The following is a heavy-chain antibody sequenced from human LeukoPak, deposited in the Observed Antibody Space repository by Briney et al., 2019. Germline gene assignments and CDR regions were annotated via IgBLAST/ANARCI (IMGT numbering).Heavy chain of an antibody. D-gene: IGHD3-22*01. J-gene: IGHJ4*02. Sequence: GGPLRLSCAASGFTVSSNYMSWVRQAPGKGLEWVSVIYSGGSTYYADSVKGRFTISRDNSKNTLYLQMNSLRAEDTAVYYCARGYDSSGYYYDFDYWGQGTLVTVSS. CDR1: GFTVSSNY. CDR2: IYSGGST. V-gene: IGHV3-66*02. CDR3: ARGYDSSGYYYDFDY.